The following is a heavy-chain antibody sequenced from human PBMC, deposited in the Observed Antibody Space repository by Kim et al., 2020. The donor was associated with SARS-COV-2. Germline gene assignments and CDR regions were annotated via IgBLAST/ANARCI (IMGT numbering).Heavy chain of an antibody. CDR1: GFTFNDYA. D-gene: IGHD3-10*01. V-gene: IGHV3-23*01. CDR2: LSRSGGTT. CDR3: AKGFYSASGSRPFNDAFAT. J-gene: IGHJ5*02. Sequence: GGSLRLSCAASGFTFNDYAMHWLRQTPGRGLEWVSSLSRSGGTTFYTVSVQGRFNISRDNSRDVMYLQMDSLRAEDTALYYCAKGFYSASGSRPFNDAFATWGRGTQVTVSS.